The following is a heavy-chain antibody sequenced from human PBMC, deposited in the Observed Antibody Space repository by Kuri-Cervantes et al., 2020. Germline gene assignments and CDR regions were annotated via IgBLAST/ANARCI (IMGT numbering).Heavy chain of an antibody. CDR2: IIPIFGTA. CDR3: ARDGLAVRDFDI. D-gene: IGHD6-19*01. Sequence: AVKLSCKASVVTFSSYAISWVRQAPGQGLEWMVGIIPIFGTANYAQKLQGRVTITADESTSTAYMELSSLRTEDTAVYYCARDGLAVRDFDIWGQGTMVTVSS. V-gene: IGHV1-69*13. CDR1: VVTFSSYA. J-gene: IGHJ3*02.